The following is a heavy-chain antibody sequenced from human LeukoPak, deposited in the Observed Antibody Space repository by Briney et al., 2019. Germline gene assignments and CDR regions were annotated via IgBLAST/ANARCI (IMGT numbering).Heavy chain of an antibody. V-gene: IGHV4-59*01. D-gene: IGHD2-2*01. CDR1: GGSLTTYY. J-gene: IGHJ4*02. Sequence: SETLSLTCTVSGGSLTTYYWSWIRQPPGKGLDWIAYIYYSGSTNYNPSLKSRVTISVDTSKNQFSLKLSSVTAADTAVYYCARVWGSTTTQEMDYWGQGTLVTASS. CDR3: ARVWGSTTTQEMDY. CDR2: IYYSGST.